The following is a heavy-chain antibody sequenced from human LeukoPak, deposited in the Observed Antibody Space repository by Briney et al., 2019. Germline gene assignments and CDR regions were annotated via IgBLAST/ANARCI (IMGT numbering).Heavy chain of an antibody. CDR2: INHSGST. D-gene: IGHD6-13*01. Sequence: SETLSLTCAVYGGSFSGYYWSWIRQPPGKGLEWIGEINHSGSTNYNPSLKSRVTISVDTSKNQFSLKLSSVTAADTAVYYCARLTMGSVGSRFPRRFDYWGQGTLVTVSS. CDR1: GGSFSGYY. J-gene: IGHJ4*02. V-gene: IGHV4-34*01. CDR3: ARLTMGSVGSRFPRRFDY.